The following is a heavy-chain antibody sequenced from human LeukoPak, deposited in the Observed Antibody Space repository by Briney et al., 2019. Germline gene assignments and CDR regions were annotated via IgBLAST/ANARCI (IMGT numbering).Heavy chain of an antibody. D-gene: IGHD4-17*01. V-gene: IGHV2-5*02. CDR2: IYWDDDK. CDR1: GFSLSTSGVG. Sequence: ESGPTLVKPTQTLTLTCTFSGFSLSTSGVGVGWIRQPPGKALEWLALIYWDDDKRYSPSLKSRLTITKDTSENQVVLTMTNMDPVDTATYYCAHRVPTVTTSDYFDYWGQGTLVTVSS. CDR3: AHRVPTVTTSDYFDY. J-gene: IGHJ4*02.